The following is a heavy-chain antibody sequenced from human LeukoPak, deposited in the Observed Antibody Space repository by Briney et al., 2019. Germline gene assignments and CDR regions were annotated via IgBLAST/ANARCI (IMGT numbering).Heavy chain of an antibody. CDR1: GGSFSGYY. CDR2: INHSGST. V-gene: IGHV4-34*01. J-gene: IGHJ4*02. CDR3: CFQLVG. Sequence: SETLSLTCAVYGGSFSGYYWSWIRQPPGKGLEWIGEINHSGSTNYNPSLQSRVTISVDTSKNQFSLKLSSVTAADTAVYYCCFQLVGWGQGTLVTVSS. D-gene: IGHD6-6*01.